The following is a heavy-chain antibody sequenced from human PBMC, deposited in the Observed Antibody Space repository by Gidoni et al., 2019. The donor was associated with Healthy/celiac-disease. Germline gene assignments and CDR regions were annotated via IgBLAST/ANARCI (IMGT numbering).Heavy chain of an antibody. CDR3: ARDFYVRIAAAGYYYYYYMDV. D-gene: IGHD6-13*01. CDR1: GSTFTSYY. CDR2: INPSGGSK. J-gene: IGHJ6*03. Sequence: QVQLVQSGAEVKKPGASVTVSCKASGSTFTSYYMHWVRQAPGQGREWMGIINPSGGSKRYAQKFQGRVTMTRDTSTSTVYMELSSLRSEDTAVDYCARDFYVRIAAAGYYYYYYMDVWGKGTTVTVSS. V-gene: IGHV1-46*01.